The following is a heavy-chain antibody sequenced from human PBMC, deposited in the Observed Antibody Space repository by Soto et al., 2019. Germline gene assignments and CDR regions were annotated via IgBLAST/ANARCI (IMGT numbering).Heavy chain of an antibody. V-gene: IGHV2-5*02. J-gene: IGHJ6*02. CDR3: VQSRCGGDCLQSYSSHSYYGLDV. Sequence: SGPTLVNPTETLTLTCTFSGFSLSTYGMGVGWIRQPPGKALEWLALIYWDDDKRYSPSLRSRLTITKDTSQNQVDLTMTNMDPVDTATYYCVQSRCGGDCLQSYSSHSYYGLDVWGQGTTVTVSS. CDR1: GFSLSTYGMG. CDR2: IYWDDDK. D-gene: IGHD2-21*02.